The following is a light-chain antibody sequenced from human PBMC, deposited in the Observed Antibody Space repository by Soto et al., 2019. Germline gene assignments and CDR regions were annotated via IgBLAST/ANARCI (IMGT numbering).Light chain of an antibody. V-gene: IGLV1-47*02. Sequence: QSVLTQPPSASGTPGQRVSISCSGSSSNIGSLYVYWYQHLPGMAPKLVIHSDNQRPSGVPDRFSGSKSGSSASLAISGLQPEDEAQYYCAAWEDSLIGLGVVFGGGTKLTVL. CDR1: SSNIGSLY. J-gene: IGLJ2*01. CDR3: AAWEDSLIGLGVV. CDR2: SDN.